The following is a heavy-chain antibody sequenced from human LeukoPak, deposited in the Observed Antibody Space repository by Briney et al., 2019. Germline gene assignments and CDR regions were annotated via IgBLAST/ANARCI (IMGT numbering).Heavy chain of an antibody. CDR2: IYYSGST. D-gene: IGHD5/OR15-5a*01. CDR3: ARDYSTNHNAFDS. J-gene: IGHJ3*02. Sequence: SETLSLTCTVSGGSISSSSYYWGWIRQPPGKGLEWIGSIYYSGSTYYNPSLKSRVTISVDTSKNQFSLKLSSVTAADTAVYYCARDYSTNHNAFDSWGQATMVTASS. CDR1: GGSISSSSYY. V-gene: IGHV4-39*07.